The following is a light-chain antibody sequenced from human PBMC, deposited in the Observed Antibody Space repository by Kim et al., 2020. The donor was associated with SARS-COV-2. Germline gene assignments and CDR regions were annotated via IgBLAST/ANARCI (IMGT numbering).Light chain of an antibody. V-gene: IGLV3-19*01. CDR2: GKN. CDR1: SLRSYY. CDR3: NSRDSSGNHLV. J-gene: IGLJ3*02. Sequence: ALGQTVRITCQGESLRSYYASWYQQKPGQAPVLVIYGKNNRPSGIPDRFSGSSSGNTASLTITGAQAEDEADYYCNSRDSSGNHLVFGGGTKLTVL.